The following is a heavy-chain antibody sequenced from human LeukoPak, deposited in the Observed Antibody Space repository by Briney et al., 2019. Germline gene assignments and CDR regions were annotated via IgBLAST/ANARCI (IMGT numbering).Heavy chain of an antibody. V-gene: IGHV3-21*01. J-gene: IGHJ4*02. D-gene: IGHD6-19*01. CDR3: ARGGHIAVARSDY. CDR1: GFTFSSYS. CDR2: ISSSSYI. Sequence: GGSLRLSCAASGFTFSSYSMNWVRQAPGKGLEWVSSISSSSYIYYADSVKVRFTISRDNDKNSLYLQMNSLRDEDTAVYYCARGGHIAVARSDYWGQGTLVTVSS.